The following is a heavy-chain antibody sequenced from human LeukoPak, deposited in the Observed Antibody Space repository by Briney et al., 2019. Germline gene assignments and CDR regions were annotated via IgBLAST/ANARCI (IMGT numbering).Heavy chain of an antibody. CDR2: IYYSGST. J-gene: IGHJ4*02. Sequence: SETLSLTCTVSGGSISSYYWSWIRQPPGKGLEWIGYIYYSGSTNYNPSLKSRITISVDTSKNQFSLKLSSVTAADTAVYYCAGHLYSSGWSSYFDYWGQGTLVTVSS. CDR3: AGHLYSSGWSSYFDY. V-gene: IGHV4-59*08. D-gene: IGHD6-19*01. CDR1: GGSISSYY.